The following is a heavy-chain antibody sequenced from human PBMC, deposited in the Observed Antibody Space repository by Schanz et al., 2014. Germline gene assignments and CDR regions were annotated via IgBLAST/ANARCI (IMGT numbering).Heavy chain of an antibody. J-gene: IGHJ6*02. V-gene: IGHV1-18*01. Sequence: QVHLVQSGAEVKKPGSSVKVSCKASGGTFSSYTISWVRQAPGQGLEWMGWISAYNGHTDYAQKLQGRVTLTTDTSTSTAYMELRNLRSDDTAVYYCARAKRFGDMDVWGRGTTVTVSS. CDR2: ISAYNGHT. D-gene: IGHD3-10*01. CDR3: ARAKRFGDMDV. CDR1: GGTFSSYT.